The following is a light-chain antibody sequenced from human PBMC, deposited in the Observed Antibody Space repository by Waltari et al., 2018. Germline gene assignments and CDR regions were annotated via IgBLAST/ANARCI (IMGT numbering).Light chain of an antibody. V-gene: IGLV1-44*01. CDR3: AAWDDSLLGV. J-gene: IGLJ3*02. Sequence: QSVLTQPPSASGTPGQRVTIPCSGSRSNLGSNIEYWYQQPPGTAPKLLIYSNDQRPSGVPDRFSGSKSGTSAYLAISGLHSEDEAEYYCAAWDDSLLGVFGGGTKLTVL. CDR1: RSNLGSNI. CDR2: SND.